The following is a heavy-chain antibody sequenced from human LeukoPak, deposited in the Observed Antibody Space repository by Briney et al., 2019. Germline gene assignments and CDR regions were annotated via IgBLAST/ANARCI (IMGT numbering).Heavy chain of an antibody. CDR3: ARASYYYDGLDY. V-gene: IGHV4-59*13. J-gene: IGHJ4*02. D-gene: IGHD3-22*01. Sequence: SETLSLTCTVSGGSISTYYWNWIRQSPGEALEWIGYVYYSGSATYNPSLKSRVTISVDTSKSQFSLNLTSVTAADTAVYYCARASYYYDGLDYWGQGALVTVSP. CDR2: VYYSGSA. CDR1: GGSISTYY.